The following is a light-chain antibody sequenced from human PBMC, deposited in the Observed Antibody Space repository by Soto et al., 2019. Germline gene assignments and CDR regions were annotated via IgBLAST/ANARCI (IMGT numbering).Light chain of an antibody. Sequence: DIQMTQSPSSLSASIGDTVTITCRASQSIASFLNWLQLKPGKAPKLLISDTSTLPSGVPSRFSGGGSGTEFTLTLGSLQPEESALYCCLQDYSPLRAFGAGTRVEIK. CDR3: LQDYSPLRA. V-gene: IGKV1-39*01. CDR1: QSIASF. CDR2: DTS. J-gene: IGKJ4*01.